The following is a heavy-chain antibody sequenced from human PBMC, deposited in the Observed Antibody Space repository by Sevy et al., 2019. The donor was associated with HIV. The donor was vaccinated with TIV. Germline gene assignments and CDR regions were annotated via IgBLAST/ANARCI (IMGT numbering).Heavy chain of an antibody. V-gene: IGHV4-59*08. CDR2: IYYNGHI. J-gene: IGHJ4*02. CDR1: GGSITSLY. CDR3: AGDNAWGRGYS. D-gene: IGHD1-26*01. Sequence: SETLSLNCTVSGGSITSLYWNWIRQPPGKGLEWIANIYYNGHINYNPSLKSRVTLSLDTSKNQFSLRLSSVTAADTAMYYSAGDNAWGRGYSWGQGTLVTVSS.